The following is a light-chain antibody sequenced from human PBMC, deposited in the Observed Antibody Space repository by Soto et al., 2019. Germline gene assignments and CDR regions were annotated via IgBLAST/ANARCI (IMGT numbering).Light chain of an antibody. CDR1: QIIVTN. CDR3: QQYHDWPLT. J-gene: IGKJ4*01. Sequence: EIVMTQSPDTLSVSPGEGATLSCRASQIIVTNLAWYQQKPGQAPRLLISGASIRANGIPARFSGSGSGAAFTLTISSLQSEDFAVYFCQQYHDWPLTFGGGTRVEIK. V-gene: IGKV3-15*01. CDR2: GAS.